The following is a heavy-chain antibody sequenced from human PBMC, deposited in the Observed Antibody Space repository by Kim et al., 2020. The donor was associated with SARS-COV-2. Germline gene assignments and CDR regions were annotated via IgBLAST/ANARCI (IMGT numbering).Heavy chain of an antibody. CDR1: GFTFSSYG. CDR2: ISYDGSNK. J-gene: IGHJ6*02. Sequence: GGSLRLSCAASGFTFSSYGMHWVRQAPGKGLEWVAVISYDGSNKYYADSVKGRFTISRDNSKNTLYLQMNSLRAEDTAVYYCAKANRVGADYYYGMDVWGQGTTVTVSS. D-gene: IGHD1-26*01. V-gene: IGHV3-30*18. CDR3: AKANRVGADYYYGMDV.